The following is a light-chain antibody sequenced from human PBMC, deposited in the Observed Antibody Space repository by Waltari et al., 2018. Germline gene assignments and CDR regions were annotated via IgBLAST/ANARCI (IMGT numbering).Light chain of an antibody. CDR1: QSLLYSSNNKDY. CDR2: WAS. CDR3: QQYYSVPYT. J-gene: IGKJ2*01. Sequence: DIVMTQSPDSLALSLGARATINGESSQSLLYSSNNKDYLAWFQQKPGQPPKLLISWASTRESGVPDRFSGSGSGTDFTLTISSLQAEDVALYFCQQYYSVPYTFGQGTKLEIK. V-gene: IGKV4-1*01.